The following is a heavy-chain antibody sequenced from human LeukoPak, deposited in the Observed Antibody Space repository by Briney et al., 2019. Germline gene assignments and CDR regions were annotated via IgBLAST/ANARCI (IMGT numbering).Heavy chain of an antibody. J-gene: IGHJ4*02. CDR2: INHSGST. V-gene: IGHV4-34*01. CDR3: ARGRPRVFDY. Sequence: SETLSLTCAVYGGSFSNYYWSWIRQPPGKGLEWIGEINHSGSTNYNPSLKSRVTISVDTSKNQFSLNLNSVTAADTAVYYCARGRPRVFDYWGQGTLVTVSS. CDR1: GGSFSNYY.